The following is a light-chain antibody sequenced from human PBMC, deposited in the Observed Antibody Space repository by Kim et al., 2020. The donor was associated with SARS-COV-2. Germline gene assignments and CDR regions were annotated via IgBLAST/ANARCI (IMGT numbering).Light chain of an antibody. Sequence: PASISCRSSQSIVYSDGNIYLNWFHQRPGQSPRRLIYKVSNRDSGVPDRFSRSGSGTDFTLQISRVESEDVGVYYCMQGTHWPFTFGPGTKVDIK. J-gene: IGKJ3*01. V-gene: IGKV2-30*01. CDR3: MQGTHWPFT. CDR1: QSIVYSDGNIY. CDR2: KVS.